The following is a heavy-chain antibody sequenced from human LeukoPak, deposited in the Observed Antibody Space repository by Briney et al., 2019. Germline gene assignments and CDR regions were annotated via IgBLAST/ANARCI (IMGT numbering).Heavy chain of an antibody. CDR2: INHSGST. Sequence: SETLSLTCAVYGGSFSGYYWSWIRQPPGKGLEWIGEINHSGSTNYNPSLKSRVTKSVDTSKNQFSLKLSSVTAADTAVYYCARRAAAGNKGRGTQFDYWGQGTLVTVSS. V-gene: IGHV4-34*01. J-gene: IGHJ4*02. D-gene: IGHD6-13*01. CDR3: ARRAAAGNKGRGTQFDY. CDR1: GGSFSGYY.